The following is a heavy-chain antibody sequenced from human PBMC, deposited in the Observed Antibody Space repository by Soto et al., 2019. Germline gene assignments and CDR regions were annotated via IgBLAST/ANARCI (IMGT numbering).Heavy chain of an antibody. J-gene: IGHJ6*02. CDR3: ARDGTVTTHPPYYYYYYGMDV. V-gene: IGHV1-69*01. CDR1: GGTFSSYA. CDR2: IIPIFGTA. D-gene: IGHD4-17*01. Sequence: QVQLVQSGAEVKKPGSSVKVSCKASGGTFSSYAISWVRQAPGQGLEWMGGIIPIFGTANYAQKFQGRVTITAGESTSTAYMELSSLRSEETAVYYCARDGTVTTHPPYYYYYYGMDVWGQGTTVTVSS.